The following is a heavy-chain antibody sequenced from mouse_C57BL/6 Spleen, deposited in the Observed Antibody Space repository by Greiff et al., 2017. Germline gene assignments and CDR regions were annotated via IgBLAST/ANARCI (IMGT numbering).Heavy chain of an antibody. CDR1: GFNFKNSY. D-gene: IGHD2-3*01. CDR3: TSVMVTSYAMDY. Sequence: VQLQQSVAELVRPGASVTLSCTASGFNFKNSYMHWVKQRPEQGLEWIGRIDPANGNTKYAPKFQGKATITANASTNAAYQLISMLASEDAANYCGTSVMVTSYAMDYWGQGTSVTVSA. J-gene: IGHJ4*01. CDR2: IDPANGNT. V-gene: IGHV14-3*01.